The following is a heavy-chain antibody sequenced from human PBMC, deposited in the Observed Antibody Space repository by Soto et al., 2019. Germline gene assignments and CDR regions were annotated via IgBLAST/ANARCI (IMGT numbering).Heavy chain of an antibody. J-gene: IGHJ5*02. CDR3: AIKEYSRSPVSRFHP. CDR1: GGTFSSYA. CDR2: IIPIFGTA. V-gene: IGHV1-69*12. Sequence: QVQLVQSGAEVKKPGSSVKVSCNASGGTFSSYAMSWVRQAPGQGVEWMGGIIPIFGTANYAQKFQGRATITADEHRSTAYQELRGLRAADTAVYYCAIKEYSRSPVSRFHPWGQGTPV. D-gene: IGHD6-6*01.